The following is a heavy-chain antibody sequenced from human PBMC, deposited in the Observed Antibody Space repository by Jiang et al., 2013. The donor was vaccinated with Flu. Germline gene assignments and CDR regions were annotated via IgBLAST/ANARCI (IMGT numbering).Heavy chain of an antibody. CDR1: GFTFSSYG. CDR2: ISYDGSNK. Sequence: QLLESGGGVVQPGRSLRLSCAASGFTFSSYGMHWVRQAPGKGLEWVAVISYDGSNKYYADSVKGRFTISRDNSKNTLYLQMNSLRAEDTAVYYCAKGIQWLISGEYYFDYWGQGTLVTVSS. V-gene: IGHV3-30*18. D-gene: IGHD6-19*01. J-gene: IGHJ4*02. CDR3: AKGIQWLISGEYYFDY.